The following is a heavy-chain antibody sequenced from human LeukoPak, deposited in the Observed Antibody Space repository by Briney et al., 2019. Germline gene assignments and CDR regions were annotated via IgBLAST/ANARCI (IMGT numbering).Heavy chain of an antibody. CDR2: LSGTGGNT. Sequence: GGSLRLSCAASAFTFSSYAMAWVRQAPGKGLEWVSTLSGTGGNTYYADSVRGRFTISRDSSKNTLYLQMNSLRTEDTALYYCAKDIRYYYGSGSYYNVDYYYGMDVWGQGTTVTVSS. D-gene: IGHD3-10*01. V-gene: IGHV3-23*01. J-gene: IGHJ6*02. CDR3: AKDIRYYYGSGSYYNVDYYYGMDV. CDR1: AFTFSSYA.